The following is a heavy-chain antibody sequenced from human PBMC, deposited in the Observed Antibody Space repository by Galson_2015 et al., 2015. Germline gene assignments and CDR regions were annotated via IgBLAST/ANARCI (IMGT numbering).Heavy chain of an antibody. Sequence: SLRLSCAASGFTFSSSWMHWVRQAPGEGLVWVSRIKSDGSRTSYADSVEGRFTISRDNAKNTLYLQVNSLRAEDTALYYCARSGQLSYGFDIWGQGTMVTVSS. D-gene: IGHD6-13*01. CDR2: IKSDGSRT. V-gene: IGHV3-74*01. CDR1: GFTFSSSW. CDR3: ARSGQLSYGFDI. J-gene: IGHJ3*02.